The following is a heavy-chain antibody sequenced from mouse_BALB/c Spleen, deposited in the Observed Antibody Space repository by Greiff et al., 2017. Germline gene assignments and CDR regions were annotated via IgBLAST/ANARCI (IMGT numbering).Heavy chain of an antibody. CDR1: GFAFSSYD. Sequence: DVMLVESGGGLVKPGGSLKLSCAASGFAFSSYDMSWVRQTPEKRLEWVAYISSGGGSTYYPDTVKGRFTISRDNAKNTLYLQMSSLKSEDTAMYYCARHGVYYRYDGGSRRPYYFDYWGQGTTLTVSS. J-gene: IGHJ2*01. V-gene: IGHV5-12-1*01. CDR2: ISSGGGST. D-gene: IGHD2-14*01. CDR3: ARHGVYYRYDGGSRRPYYFDY.